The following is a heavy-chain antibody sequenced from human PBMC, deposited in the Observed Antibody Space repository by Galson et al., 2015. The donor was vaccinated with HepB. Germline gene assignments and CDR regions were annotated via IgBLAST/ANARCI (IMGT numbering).Heavy chain of an antibody. CDR2: IYSSGTT. CDR1: GDSISSSGHF. Sequence: CTVSGDSISSSGHFWSWIRQLPGKGLDWIGYIYSSGTTDYDPSLKSRVLISVDTSKNQFFLTLTSVTAADTAIYYGARQPYGEHVDFWGQGTLVTVSS. J-gene: IGHJ4*02. D-gene: IGHD4-17*01. CDR3: ARQPYGEHVDF. V-gene: IGHV4-31*03.